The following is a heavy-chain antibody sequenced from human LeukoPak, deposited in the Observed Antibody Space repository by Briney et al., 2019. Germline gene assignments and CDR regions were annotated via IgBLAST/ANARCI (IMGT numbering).Heavy chain of an antibody. CDR1: GFPFYSYW. CDR3: AFPHYGGNAHRDYYFDY. Sequence: PGGSLRLSCTASGFPFYSYWMTWVRQTPGKGLEWVSVIYKGGNTYYIDSVKGRFTISRDTSKNTLYLQMNSLRAEDTAVYYCAFPHYGGNAHRDYYFDYWGQGTLVTVSS. CDR2: IYKGGNT. V-gene: IGHV3-53*01. J-gene: IGHJ4*02. D-gene: IGHD4-23*01.